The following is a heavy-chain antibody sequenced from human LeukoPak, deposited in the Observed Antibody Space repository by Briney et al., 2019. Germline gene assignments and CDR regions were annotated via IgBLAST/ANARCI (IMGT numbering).Heavy chain of an antibody. J-gene: IGHJ4*02. CDR3: ARVGSSGYYFDY. V-gene: IGHV4-59*01. Sequence: KPSETLSLTCTVSGGSISSYYWSWIRQPPGKGLEWIGYIYYSGSTNYNPSLKSRVTISVDTSKNQFSLKLSSETAADTAVYYCARVGSSGYYFDYWGQGTLVTVSS. CDR1: GGSISSYY. CDR2: IYYSGST. D-gene: IGHD3-22*01.